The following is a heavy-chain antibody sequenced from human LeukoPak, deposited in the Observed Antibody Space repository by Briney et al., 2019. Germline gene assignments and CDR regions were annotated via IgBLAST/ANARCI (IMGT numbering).Heavy chain of an antibody. CDR1: GGSFCGYY. V-gene: IGHV4-34*01. CDR2: INHSGRT. Sequence: ASETLSLTSAVYGGSFCGYYWSWSRQPPGKGLEWVGEINHSGRTNYNPSLKSRVTISVDTSKNQFSLKLSSVTAADTAVYYCARGVAVAGNRAVYFDYWGQGTLVTVSS. J-gene: IGHJ4*02. CDR3: ARGVAVAGNRAVYFDY. D-gene: IGHD6-19*01.